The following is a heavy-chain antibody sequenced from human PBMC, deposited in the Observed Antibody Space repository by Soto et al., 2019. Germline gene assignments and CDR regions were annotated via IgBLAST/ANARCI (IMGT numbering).Heavy chain of an antibody. CDR1: VDSITTDY. CDR3: ARYSNNWFQTEGMDV. D-gene: IGHD6-13*01. Sequence: SETLSLTCTVSVDSITTDYWSWIRQPARKGLEWNGRIDASDNTNYNPSLNSRVTMSIDTSKKQFSLKLTSVTAADTAIYYCARYSNNWFQTEGMDVWGQGTTVTVSS. V-gene: IGHV4-4*07. J-gene: IGHJ6*02. CDR2: IDASDNT.